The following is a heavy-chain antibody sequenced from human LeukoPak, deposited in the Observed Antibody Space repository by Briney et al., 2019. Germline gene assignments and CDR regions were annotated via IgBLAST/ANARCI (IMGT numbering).Heavy chain of an antibody. D-gene: IGHD3-16*01. J-gene: IGHJ4*02. CDR2: INLDGSVQ. CDR1: GFILSSYW. Sequence: GGSLRLSCATSGFILSSYWMTWVRQAPGQGLEWVANINLDGSVQWYADSVKGRFTISRDNAKNSVYLQMNSLRAEDTAVYYCAREGGVADYWGQRTLVTVSS. V-gene: IGHV3-7*01. CDR3: AREGGVADY.